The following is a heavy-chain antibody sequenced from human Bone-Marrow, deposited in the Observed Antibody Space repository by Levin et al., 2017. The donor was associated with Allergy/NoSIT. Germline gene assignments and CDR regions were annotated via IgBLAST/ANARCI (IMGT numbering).Heavy chain of an antibody. CDR3: AVWIQLWTIDY. J-gene: IGHJ4*02. CDR1: GFTVSSNY. V-gene: IGHV3-53*01. CDR2: IYSGGST. D-gene: IGHD5-18*01. Sequence: PGGSLRLSCAASGFTVSSNYMSWVRQAPGKGLEWVSVIYSGGSTYYADSVKGRFTISRDNSKNTLYLQMNSLRAEDTAVYYCAVWIQLWTIDYWGQGTLVTVSS.